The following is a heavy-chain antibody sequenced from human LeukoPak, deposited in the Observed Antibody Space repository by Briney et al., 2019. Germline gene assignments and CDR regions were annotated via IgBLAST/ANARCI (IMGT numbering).Heavy chain of an antibody. V-gene: IGHV4-59*12. D-gene: IGHD1-1*01. J-gene: IGHJ3*02. Sequence: SETLSLTCTVSGGSISSYYWSWIRQPPGKGLEWIGYIYYSGSTNYNPSLKSRVTISVDTSKNQFSLKLSSVTAADTAVYYCARDPAELRWYNAFDIWGQGTMVTVSS. CDR2: IYYSGST. CDR3: ARDPAELRWYNAFDI. CDR1: GGSISSYY.